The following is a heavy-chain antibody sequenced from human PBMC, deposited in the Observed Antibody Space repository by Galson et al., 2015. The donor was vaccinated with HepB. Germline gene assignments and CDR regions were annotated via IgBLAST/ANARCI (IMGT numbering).Heavy chain of an antibody. Sequence: SVKVSCKVSGHTLTDLPMHWVRQAPGEGLEWMGGFDLEDNATIYAQKFQGRLTMTEDTSTDTAYMELSSLRSDDTALYFCTTGKFGWFDPWGQGTLVTVSS. D-gene: IGHD3-10*01. CDR2: FDLEDNAT. CDR3: TTGKFGWFDP. J-gene: IGHJ5*02. CDR1: GHTLTDLP. V-gene: IGHV1-24*01.